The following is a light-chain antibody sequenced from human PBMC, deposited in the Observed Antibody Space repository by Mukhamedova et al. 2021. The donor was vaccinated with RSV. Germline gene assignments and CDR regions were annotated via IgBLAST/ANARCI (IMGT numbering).Light chain of an antibody. CDR2: ASS. V-gene: IGKV1D-12*01. Sequence: WYQRRVHGKAPKLLISASSTLQRGVPSRFSGSGSVTAFSLTISSLQPEDSATYYCQHAKLFPITFGLGTRLEI. J-gene: IGKJ5*01. CDR3: QHAKLFPIT.